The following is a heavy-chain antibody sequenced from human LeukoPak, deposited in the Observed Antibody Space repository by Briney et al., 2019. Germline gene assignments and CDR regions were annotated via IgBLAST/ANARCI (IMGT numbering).Heavy chain of an antibody. CDR3: AKAPFCSVGSCYKTFDY. V-gene: IGHV1-2*02. Sequence: ASVKVSCKASGYTFTGYYMHWVRQAPGQGLEWMGWINPNSGGTNYAQKFQGRVTMTRDTSISTAYMELSRLRSDDTAVYYCAKAPFCSVGSCYKTFDYGGQGTLVTVS. CDR1: GYTFTGYY. CDR2: INPNSGGT. D-gene: IGHD2-15*01. J-gene: IGHJ4*02.